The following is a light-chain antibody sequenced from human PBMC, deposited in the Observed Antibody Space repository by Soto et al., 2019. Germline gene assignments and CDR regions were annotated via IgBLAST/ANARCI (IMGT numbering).Light chain of an antibody. V-gene: IGLV2-11*01. CDR3: CSYAGSYLV. CDR2: DVS. CDR1: SSDVGGYNY. Sequence: QSALTQPRSVSGSPGQSVTISCTGTSSDVGGYNYVSWYQHHPGKAPKLMIYDVSQRPSGVPARFSGSKSGNTASLTISGLQAEDEADYYCCSYAGSYLVFGGGTKLTVL. J-gene: IGLJ2*01.